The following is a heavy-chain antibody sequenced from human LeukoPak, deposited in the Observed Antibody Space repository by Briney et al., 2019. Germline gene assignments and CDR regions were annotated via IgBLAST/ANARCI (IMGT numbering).Heavy chain of an antibody. D-gene: IGHD3-22*01. CDR1: GYTFTSYY. Sequence: GASVKVSCKTSGYTFTSYYIHWLRQAPGQGFEWLGWSDPNSGATKYEHFQGRVTMTWDTSIDTAYMELTGLTADDTAVYYCARAKPYDNNGYSPELRYWGQGTLVTVS. V-gene: IGHV1-2*02. J-gene: IGHJ4*02. CDR2: SDPNSGAT. CDR3: ARAKPYDNNGYSPELRY.